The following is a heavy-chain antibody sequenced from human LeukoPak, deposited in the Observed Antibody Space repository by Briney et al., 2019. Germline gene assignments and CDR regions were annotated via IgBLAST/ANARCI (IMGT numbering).Heavy chain of an antibody. V-gene: IGHV3-23*01. J-gene: IGHJ4*02. CDR3: AKRSYDF. D-gene: IGHD3-3*01. CDR2: ISPAGGTT. Sequence: GGSLRLSCAVSGFTFSSEAMGWVRQLPGGGLEWVSTISPAGGTTYYAESMKGRFTISRDNSKSTLYLQMNSLRVEDTAVYYCAKRSYDFWGQGTLVTVSS. CDR1: GFTFSSEA.